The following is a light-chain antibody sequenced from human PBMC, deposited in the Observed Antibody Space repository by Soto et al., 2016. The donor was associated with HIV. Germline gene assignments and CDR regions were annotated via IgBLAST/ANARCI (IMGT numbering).Light chain of an antibody. Sequence: DIQMTQSPPSLSASIGDRVTITCRASQSVSVWLAWYQQKPGKAPNLLIFKTSTLEIGVPSRFSGSGSGTDFTLTLSSVQPDDVGTYYCQQYNTVPWTFGQGT. CDR2: KTS. V-gene: IGKV1-5*03. J-gene: IGKJ1*01. CDR1: QSVSVW. CDR3: QQYNTVPWT.